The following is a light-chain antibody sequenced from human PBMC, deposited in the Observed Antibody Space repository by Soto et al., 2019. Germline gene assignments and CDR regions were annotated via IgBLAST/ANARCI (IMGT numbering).Light chain of an antibody. V-gene: IGKV1-27*01. CDR3: QKYNSAPLT. CDR1: QGIGVY. J-gene: IGKJ4*01. Sequence: DIQMTQSPCSLSASLGDRVTITCRASQGIGVYLAWFQQKPGKVPKLLIYATSTLQSGVPSRFSGSGSETDFTLTISSLQPEDFATYYCQKYNSAPLTFGGGTKVEIK. CDR2: ATS.